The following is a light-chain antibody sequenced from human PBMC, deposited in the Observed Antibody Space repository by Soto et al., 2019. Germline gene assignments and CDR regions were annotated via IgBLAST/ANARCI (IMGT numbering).Light chain of an antibody. V-gene: IGKV1-27*01. CDR1: QGISNY. J-gene: IGKJ4*01. CDR3: QKYTNVPA. Sequence: DIQMTQSPSSRSASVGDRVTITCPASQGISNYLAWYQQIPGKVPKLLISAASTLQSGVPSRFSGSGSGTDFTLTISSLQPEDVATYYCQKYTNVPAFGGGTKVEIK. CDR2: AAS.